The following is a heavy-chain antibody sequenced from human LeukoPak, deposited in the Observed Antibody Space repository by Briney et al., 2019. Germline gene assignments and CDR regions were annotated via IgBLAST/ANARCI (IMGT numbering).Heavy chain of an antibody. CDR2: IIPIFGTA. Sequence: ASVKVSCKASGGTFSSYAISWVRQAPGQGLEWMGGIIPIFGTANYAQKFQGRVTITADKSTSTAYMELSSLRSEDTAVYYCASIDSSGYYPFDYWGQGTLVTVSS. V-gene: IGHV1-69*06. J-gene: IGHJ4*02. CDR3: ASIDSSGYYPFDY. D-gene: IGHD3-22*01. CDR1: GGTFSSYA.